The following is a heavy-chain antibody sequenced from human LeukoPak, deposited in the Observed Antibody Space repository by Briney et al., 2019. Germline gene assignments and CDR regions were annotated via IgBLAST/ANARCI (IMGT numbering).Heavy chain of an antibody. V-gene: IGHV3-23*01. D-gene: IGHD6-13*01. CDR2: ISGSGGST. CDR3: AKTYSSSRAHYYYYYYMDV. J-gene: IGHJ6*03. CDR1: GGSLSFYY. Sequence: PSETLSLTCGVSGGSLSFYYWSWIRQSPGKGLEWVSAISGSGGSTYYADSVKGRFTISRDNSKNTLYLQMNSLRAEDTAVYYCAKTYSSSRAHYYYYYYMDVWGKGTTVTISS.